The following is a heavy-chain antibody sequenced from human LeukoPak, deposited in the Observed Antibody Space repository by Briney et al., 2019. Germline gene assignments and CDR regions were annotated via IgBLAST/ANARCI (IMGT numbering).Heavy chain of an antibody. CDR3: ARGMLSSAGYHWYYYMDV. J-gene: IGHJ6*03. D-gene: IGHD3-3*01. Sequence: PGGSLRLSPVDSRYTSAKYWTHSVPPTPGKGPWCGSHIDDAGADPHSAVSVKGGFTISRDNAKNTLYLQMNSLRGEDTVVYYCARGMLSSAGYHWYYYMDVWGKGAMVTVSS. CDR2: IDDAGADP. V-gene: IGHV3-74*01. CDR1: RYTSAKYW.